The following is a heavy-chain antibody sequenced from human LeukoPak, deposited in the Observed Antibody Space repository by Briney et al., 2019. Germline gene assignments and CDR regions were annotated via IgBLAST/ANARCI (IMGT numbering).Heavy chain of an antibody. CDR2: IYYSGST. Sequence: SETLSLTCTVSGGSISSYYWSWIRQPPGKGLEWIGYIYYSGSTNYNPSLKSRVTISVDTSKNQFSLKLSSVTAADTAVYYCARTLYMITNWGQGTLVTVSS. D-gene: IGHD3-16*02. CDR1: GGSISSYY. J-gene: IGHJ4*02. V-gene: IGHV4-59*01. CDR3: ARTLYMITN.